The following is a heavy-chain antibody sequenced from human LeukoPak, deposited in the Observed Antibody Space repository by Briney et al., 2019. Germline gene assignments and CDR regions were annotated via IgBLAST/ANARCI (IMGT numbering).Heavy chain of an antibody. V-gene: IGHV3-23*01. Sequence: GGSLRLSCAASGFTLNIYAMNWVRQAPGKGLDWVSSLTGSGPDTYYTDSVKGRFTISRDNSKNTLYLQMNSLRPDDTAVYYCAKIAATDPIDFWGQGTLVTVSS. CDR3: AKIAATDPIDF. D-gene: IGHD6-13*01. J-gene: IGHJ4*02. CDR1: GFTLNIYA. CDR2: LTGSGPDT.